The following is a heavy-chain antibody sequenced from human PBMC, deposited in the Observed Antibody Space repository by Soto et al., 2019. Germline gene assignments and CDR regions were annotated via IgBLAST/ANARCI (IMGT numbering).Heavy chain of an antibody. Sequence: QVQLVQSGAEVKKPGSSVKVSCKASGGTFSIYAISWVRQAPGQGLEWMGGIIPIFGTANYAQKFQGRVMITADESTSTAYMELSSLRSEDTAVYYCARSGSSWDINPVFNYYYGMDVWGQGTTVTVSS. V-gene: IGHV1-69*01. CDR2: IIPIFGTA. CDR3: ARSGSSWDINPVFNYYYGMDV. CDR1: GGTFSIYA. J-gene: IGHJ6*02. D-gene: IGHD6-13*01.